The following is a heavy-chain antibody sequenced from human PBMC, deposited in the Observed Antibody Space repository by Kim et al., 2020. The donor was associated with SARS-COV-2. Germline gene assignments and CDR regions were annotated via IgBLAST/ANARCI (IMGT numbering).Heavy chain of an antibody. D-gene: IGHD3-22*01. J-gene: IGHJ4*02. V-gene: IGHV4-39*01. Sequence: PTPKGRGTISVDTSKNQFSLKLSSVTAADTAVYYCARQRITMIVVVTNFDYWGQGTLVTVSS. CDR3: ARQRITMIVVVTNFDY.